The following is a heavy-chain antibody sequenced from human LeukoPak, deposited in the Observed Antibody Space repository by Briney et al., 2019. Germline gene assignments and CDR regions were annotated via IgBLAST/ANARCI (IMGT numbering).Heavy chain of an antibody. CDR1: GFTFSSHG. D-gene: IGHD5-12*01. V-gene: IGHV3-23*01. Sequence: GGTLRLSCAASGFTFSSHGMSWVRQAPGKGLEWVSGIVGGAGGTYYADSVKGRFTISRYNSKNTLYLQMNSLRAEDTAVYYCARGPSGYHNTGGQGTLVTVSS. CDR3: ARGPSGYHNT. CDR2: IVGGAGGT. J-gene: IGHJ4*02.